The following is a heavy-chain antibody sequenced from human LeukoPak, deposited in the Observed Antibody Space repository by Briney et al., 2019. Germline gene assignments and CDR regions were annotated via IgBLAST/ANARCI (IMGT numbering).Heavy chain of an antibody. CDR1: GCTFGDYA. CDR3: TKGAYGYLDY. Sequence: GGSLRLSCTSSGCTFGDYAMGWFHQAPGKGLEWIGFIRSKAYRGTTEYAASVKGRFAISRDDSKSIAYLQMNSLKTEDTAVYYCTKGAYGYLDYWGQGTLVTVSS. J-gene: IGHJ4*02. D-gene: IGHD4-17*01. V-gene: IGHV3-49*03. CDR2: IRSKAYRGTT.